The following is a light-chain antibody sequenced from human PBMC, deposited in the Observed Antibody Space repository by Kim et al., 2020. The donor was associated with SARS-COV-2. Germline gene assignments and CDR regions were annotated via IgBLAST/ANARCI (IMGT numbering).Light chain of an antibody. CDR2: GAS. J-gene: IGKJ2*01. CDR3: HQYDDWPPGDT. Sequence: SPGKRDTLPGRASQSISNNLAWYKHKPGQPPRRLIYGASTRASGSPARFSGSGSGTDFTLTVSSLQSEDFAIYYCHQYDDWPPGDTFGQGTKLEIK. CDR1: QSISNN. V-gene: IGKV3-15*01.